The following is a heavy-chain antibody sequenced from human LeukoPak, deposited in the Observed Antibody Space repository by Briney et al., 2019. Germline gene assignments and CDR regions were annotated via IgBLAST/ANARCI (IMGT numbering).Heavy chain of an antibody. CDR2: ISSSSTYI. J-gene: IGHJ2*01. CDR3: AKPHYGGTSFSKWYFDL. D-gene: IGHD4-23*01. CDR1: GFTFSTYS. V-gene: IGHV3-21*01. Sequence: EGSLRLSCAASGFTFSTYSMNWVRQAPGKGLDWVSSISSSSTYIYYADSVKGRFTISRDNAKNALYLQMNSLTAEDTAVYYCAKPHYGGTSFSKWYFDLWGRGTLVTVSS.